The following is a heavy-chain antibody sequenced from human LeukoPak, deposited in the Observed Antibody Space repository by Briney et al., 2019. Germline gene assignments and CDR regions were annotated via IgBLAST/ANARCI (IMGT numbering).Heavy chain of an antibody. V-gene: IGHV3-33*08. Sequence: GGFLRLSCAASGCTFSDYWMTWVRQAPGKGLEWVAVIWYDGSDKYSADSVKGRFTISRDNSKNTLYLQMNSLRAEDTAVYYCASAPYGSGTFLDYWGQGTLVTVSS. J-gene: IGHJ4*02. CDR2: IWYDGSDK. D-gene: IGHD3-10*01. CDR1: GCTFSDYW. CDR3: ASAPYGSGTFLDY.